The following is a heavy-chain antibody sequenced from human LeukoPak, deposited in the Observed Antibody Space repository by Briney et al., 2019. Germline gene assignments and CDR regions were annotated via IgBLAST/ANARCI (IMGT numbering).Heavy chain of an antibody. J-gene: IGHJ4*02. CDR2: ISASGSAT. CDR1: GFIFSNYG. Sequence: GGSLRLSCAASGFIFSNYGMNWVRQAPGKGLEWVAAISASGSATSYADSVRGRFTISRDNSKNTLFLQMNSLRAEDTAVYYCARRGESTTYGDYRFDYWGQGTLVTVSS. D-gene: IGHD4-17*01. V-gene: IGHV3-23*01. CDR3: ARRGESTTYGDYRFDY.